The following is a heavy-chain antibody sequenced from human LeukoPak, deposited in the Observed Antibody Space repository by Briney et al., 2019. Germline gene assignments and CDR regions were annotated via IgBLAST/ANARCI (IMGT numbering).Heavy chain of an antibody. CDR2: ISAYNGNT. V-gene: IGHV1-18*01. J-gene: IGHJ5*02. Sequence: ASVKVSCKASGYTFTSYDISWVRQAPGQGLEGMGWISAYNGNTNYAQKFQRRVTMTTDTSTSTAYMELRSLRSDDTAVYYCARDLRTAVAGNWFDPWGQGTLVTVSS. D-gene: IGHD6-19*01. CDR3: ARDLRTAVAGNWFDP. CDR1: GYTFTSYD.